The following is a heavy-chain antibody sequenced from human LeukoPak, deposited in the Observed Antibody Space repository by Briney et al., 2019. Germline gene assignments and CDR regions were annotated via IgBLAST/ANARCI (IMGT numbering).Heavy chain of an antibody. D-gene: IGHD2/OR15-2a*01. CDR2: IKHDASDK. CDR3: ARTSKYSFDI. V-gene: IGHV3-7*04. Sequence: PGGSLTLSCVASGFTFSDYWMSWVRQAPGKGLEWVAHIKHDASDKYYVDSVKGRFTISRDNAKNSLYLPMNSLRAEDTAVYYCARTSKYSFDIWGQGTMVTVSS. J-gene: IGHJ3*02. CDR1: GFTFSDYW.